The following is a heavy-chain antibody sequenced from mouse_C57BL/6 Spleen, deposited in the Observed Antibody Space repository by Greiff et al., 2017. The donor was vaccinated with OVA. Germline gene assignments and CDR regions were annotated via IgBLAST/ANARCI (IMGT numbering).Heavy chain of an antibody. CDR1: GYTFTSYW. CDR3: TNYYGSSYFAY. V-gene: IGHV1-5*01. D-gene: IGHD1-1*01. Sequence: VHVKQSGTVLARPGASVKMSCKTSGYTFTSYWMHWVKQRPGQCLEWIGAIYPGNSDTSYNQKFKGKAKLTAVTSASTAYMELSSLTNEDSAVYYCTNYYGSSYFAYWGQGTLVTVSA. J-gene: IGHJ3*01. CDR2: IYPGNSDT.